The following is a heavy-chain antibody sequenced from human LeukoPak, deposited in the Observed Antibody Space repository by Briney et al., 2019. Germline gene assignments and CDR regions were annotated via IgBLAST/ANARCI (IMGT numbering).Heavy chain of an antibody. D-gene: IGHD3-9*01. Sequence: KPSETLSLTCAVSGGSISSGGYSWSWIRQPPGKGLEWIGYIYHSGTTYYNPSLKSRVTISVDRSKNQFSLKLSSVTAADTAVYYCAREGYDTKIWGQGTMVTVSS. J-gene: IGHJ3*02. CDR1: GGSISSGGYS. V-gene: IGHV4-30-2*01. CDR2: IYHSGTT. CDR3: AREGYDTKI.